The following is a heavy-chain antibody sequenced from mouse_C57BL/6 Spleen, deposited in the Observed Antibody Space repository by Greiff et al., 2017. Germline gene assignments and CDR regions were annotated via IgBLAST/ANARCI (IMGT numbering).Heavy chain of an antibody. Sequence: VQLQESGPGLVQPSQSLSITCTVSGFSLTSYGVHWVRQSPGKGLEWLGVIWSGGSTDYNAAFISRLSISKDNSKSQVFFKMNSLQADDTAIYYCARNYYYGSSSAWFAYWGQGTLVTVSA. CDR3: ARNYYYGSSSAWFAY. D-gene: IGHD1-1*01. CDR1: GFSLTSYG. J-gene: IGHJ3*01. V-gene: IGHV2-2*01. CDR2: IWSGGST.